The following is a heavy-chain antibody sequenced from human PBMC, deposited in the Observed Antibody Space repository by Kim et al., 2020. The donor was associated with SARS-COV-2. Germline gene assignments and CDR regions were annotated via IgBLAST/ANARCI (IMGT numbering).Heavy chain of an antibody. V-gene: IGHV3-33*06. CDR3: AKDVHCIGGSGQPY. D-gene: IGHD2-15*01. J-gene: IGHJ4*02. Sequence: GGSLRLSCAASGFTFSSYGMHWVRQAPGKGLEWVAVIWYDGSNKYYADSVKGRFTISRDNSKNTLYLQMNSLRAEDTAVYYCAKDVHCIGGSGQPYWGQGTLVTVSS. CDR1: GFTFSSYG. CDR2: IWYDGSNK.